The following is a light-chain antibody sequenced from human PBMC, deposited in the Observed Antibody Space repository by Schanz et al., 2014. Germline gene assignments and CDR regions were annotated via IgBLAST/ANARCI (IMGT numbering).Light chain of an antibody. CDR1: QSVSSS. CDR2: SAS. V-gene: IGKV3-15*01. Sequence: EIVMTQSPATLSVSPGEGVTLSCRASQSVSSSLAWYQQKPGQAPRLLIYSASTRATDIPARFSGSGSGTDFTLTISSLQPDDFGTFYCQQYDTSPYTFGQGTKLEIK. CDR3: QQYDTSPYT. J-gene: IGKJ2*01.